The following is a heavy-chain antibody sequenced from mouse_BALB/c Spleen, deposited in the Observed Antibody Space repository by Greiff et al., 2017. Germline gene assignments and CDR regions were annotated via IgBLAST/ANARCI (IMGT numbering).Heavy chain of an antibody. CDR3: ASHYYGYRGSMDY. CDR2: ISSGSSTI. D-gene: IGHD1-2*01. J-gene: IGHJ4*01. Sequence: EVQGVESGGGLVQPGGSRKLSCAASGFTFSSFGMHWVRQAPEKGLEWVAYISSGSSTIYYADTVKGRFTISRDNPKNTLFLQMTSLRSEDTAMYYCASHYYGYRGSMDYWGQGTSVTVSS. CDR1: GFTFSSFG. V-gene: IGHV5-17*02.